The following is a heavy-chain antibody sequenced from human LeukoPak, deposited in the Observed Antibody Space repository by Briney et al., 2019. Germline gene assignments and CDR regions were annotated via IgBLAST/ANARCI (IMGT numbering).Heavy chain of an antibody. CDR2: IIPIFGTA. Sequence: EASVKVSCKASGGTFSSYAISWVRQAPGQGLEWMGGIIPIFGTANYAQKFQGRVTITADESTSTAYMELSSLRSEDTAVYYCAREMITLGGVIVRPFAPGGRGTLVTVSS. J-gene: IGHJ5*02. CDR1: GGTFSSYA. V-gene: IGHV1-69*13. D-gene: IGHD3-16*02. CDR3: AREMITLGGVIVRPFAP.